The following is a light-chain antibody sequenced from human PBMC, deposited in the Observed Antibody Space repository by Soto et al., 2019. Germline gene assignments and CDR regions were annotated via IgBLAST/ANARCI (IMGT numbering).Light chain of an antibody. CDR2: ANN. Sequence: QSMLTQPPSASGAPGQTVTVSCSGGTSNVGGNTVHWYQHVPGAAPKLLIYANNQRPSGVPDRFSGSKSGTSASLSISGLQSEGAAEYSCAAWDDNLNGLIFGSGTKVTVL. CDR1: TSNVGGNT. J-gene: IGLJ1*01. CDR3: AAWDDNLNGLI. V-gene: IGLV1-44*01.